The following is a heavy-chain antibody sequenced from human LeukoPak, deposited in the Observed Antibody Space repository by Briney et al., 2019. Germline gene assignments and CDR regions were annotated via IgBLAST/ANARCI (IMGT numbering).Heavy chain of an antibody. V-gene: IGHV3-30*02. Sequence: RPGGSLRLSCAASGFTFSSYGMHWVRQAPGKGLEWAAFIRYDGSNKYYADSVKGRFTISRDNSKNTLYLQMNSLRAEDTAVYYCARDRTHYYGSGSYLSYWGQGTLVTVSS. J-gene: IGHJ4*02. CDR2: IRYDGSNK. CDR1: GFTFSSYG. D-gene: IGHD3-10*01. CDR3: ARDRTHYYGSGSYLSY.